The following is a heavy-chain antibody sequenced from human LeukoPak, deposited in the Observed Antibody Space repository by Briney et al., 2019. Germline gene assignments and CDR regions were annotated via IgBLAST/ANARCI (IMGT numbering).Heavy chain of an antibody. CDR3: ARESYSGNPYFDY. CDR2: IIPILGIA. J-gene: IGHJ4*02. CDR1: GGTFSSYA. D-gene: IGHD4-23*01. V-gene: IGHV1-69*04. Sequence: ASVKVSCKASGGTFSSYAISWVRQAPGQGLEWMGRIIPILGIANYAQKFHGRVTITADKSTSTAYMELSSLRSEDTAMYYCARESYSGNPYFDYWGQGTLVTVSS.